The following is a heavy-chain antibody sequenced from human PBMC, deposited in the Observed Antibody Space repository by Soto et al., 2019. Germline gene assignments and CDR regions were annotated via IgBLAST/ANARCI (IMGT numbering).Heavy chain of an antibody. V-gene: IGHV1-2*04. D-gene: IGHD5-12*01. CDR1: GDTFHDYY. CDR2: INPNGGVT. J-gene: IGHJ6*03. CDR3: ARESGGATATLDYYYFYMDV. Sequence: QVQLVQSGAEVKKPGASVTVSCRSSGDTFHDYYIPWVRQAPGQGLEWMGWINPNGGVTKYAQKFQGWVSMTRDTSIRTVYMQLSRLRSDDTAVYYWARESGGATATLDYYYFYMDVWGTGPTVTVSS.